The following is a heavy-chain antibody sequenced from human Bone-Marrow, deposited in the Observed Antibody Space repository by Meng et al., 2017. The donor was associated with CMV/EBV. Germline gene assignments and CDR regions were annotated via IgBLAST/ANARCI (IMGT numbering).Heavy chain of an antibody. D-gene: IGHD1-26*01. CDR3: ARTVGATPFDY. J-gene: IGHJ4*02. V-gene: IGHV3-7*01. Sequence: GESLKIHRVASGFPFSAYWMTWVRQAPGKGLEWVANIKQDGGEKYYVDSVKGRFIISRDNAENSLYLQMNTLTVEDTAIYYCARTVGATPFDYWGQGALVTVSS. CDR1: GFPFSAYW. CDR2: IKQDGGEK.